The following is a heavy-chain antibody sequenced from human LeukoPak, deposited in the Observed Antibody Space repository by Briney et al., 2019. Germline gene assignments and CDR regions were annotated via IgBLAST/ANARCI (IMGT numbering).Heavy chain of an antibody. V-gene: IGHV3-74*01. D-gene: IGHD1-1*01. J-gene: IGHJ4*02. CDR1: GFTFSNYW. CDR3: ARGGLEPVDY. CDR2: INTDGSYT. Sequence: GGSLRLSCAASGFTFSNYWMYWVRQAPGKGLVWVSRINTDGSYTNCADSVKGRFTISRDNAKNTLYLQMNSLRVEDTALYYCARGGLEPVDYWGQGTLVTVSS.